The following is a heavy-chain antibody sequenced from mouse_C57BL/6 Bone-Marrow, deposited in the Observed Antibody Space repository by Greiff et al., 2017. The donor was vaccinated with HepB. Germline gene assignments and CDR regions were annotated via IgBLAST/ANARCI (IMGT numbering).Heavy chain of an antibody. CDR2: ISNGGGST. Sequence: EVKVEESGGGLVQPGGSLKLSCAASGFTFSDYYMYWVRQTPEKRLEWVAYISNGGGSTYYPDTVKGRFTISRDNAKNTLYLQMSRLKSEDTAMYYCARQEGDGYCYYYAMDYWGQGTSVTVSS. D-gene: IGHD2-3*01. V-gene: IGHV5-12*01. J-gene: IGHJ4*01. CDR1: GFTFSDYY. CDR3: ARQEGDGYCYYYAMDY.